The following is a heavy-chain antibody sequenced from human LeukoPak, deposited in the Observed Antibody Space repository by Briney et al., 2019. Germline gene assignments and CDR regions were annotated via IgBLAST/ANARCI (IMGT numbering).Heavy chain of an antibody. Sequence: PSETLSLTCTVSGGSISSYYWGWIRQPPGKGLEWIGSIYYSGSTYYNPSLKSRVTISVDTSKNQFSLKLSSVTAADTAVYYCARGSTSSLTFDYWGQGTLVTVSS. V-gene: IGHV4-39*07. D-gene: IGHD2-2*01. J-gene: IGHJ4*02. CDR2: IYYSGST. CDR1: GGSISSYY. CDR3: ARGSTSSLTFDY.